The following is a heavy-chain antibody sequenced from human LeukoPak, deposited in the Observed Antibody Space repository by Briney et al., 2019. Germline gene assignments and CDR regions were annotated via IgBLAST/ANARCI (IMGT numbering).Heavy chain of an antibody. V-gene: IGHV3-30*04. CDR2: ISYDGSNK. CDR3: ARDSIAAGLAFDS. CDR1: GFTFSSYA. Sequence: GXSLRLSYAASGFTFSSYAMHWVRQAPGKGLEGVAVISYDGSNKYYADSVKGRFTISRDNSKNTLYLQMNSLRAEDTAVYYCARDSIAAGLAFDSWGQGTLVTVSS. J-gene: IGHJ4*02. D-gene: IGHD6-6*01.